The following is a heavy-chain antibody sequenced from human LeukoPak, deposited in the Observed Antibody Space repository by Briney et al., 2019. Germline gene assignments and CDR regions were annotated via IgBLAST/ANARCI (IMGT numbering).Heavy chain of an antibody. CDR1: GFIFSDYW. V-gene: IGHV3-7*01. J-gene: IGHJ4*02. Sequence: GGSLRLSCAASGFIFSDYWMSYLRQAPGKGLEWVANIKQDGSEKYYLDSVKGRFTISRDNAKNSLSLQMNSLRAEDTAVYYCARDWGVGYCSSTSCYYFDYWGQGTLVTVSS. D-gene: IGHD2-2*01. CDR3: ARDWGVGYCSSTSCYYFDY. CDR2: IKQDGSEK.